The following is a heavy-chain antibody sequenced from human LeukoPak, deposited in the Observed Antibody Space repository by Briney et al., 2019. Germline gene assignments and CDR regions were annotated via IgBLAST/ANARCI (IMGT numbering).Heavy chain of an antibody. Sequence: GGSLRLSCAASGFTFSSYSMNWVRQAPGKGLEWVSSISSSSSYIYYADSVKGRFTISRDNAKNSLYLQMNSLRAEDTAVYYCARAYDGAGYSSGWYYFDYWGQGTLVTVTS. CDR3: ARAYDGAGYSSGWYYFDY. CDR1: GFTFSSYS. CDR2: ISSSSSYI. D-gene: IGHD6-19*01. V-gene: IGHV3-21*01. J-gene: IGHJ4*02.